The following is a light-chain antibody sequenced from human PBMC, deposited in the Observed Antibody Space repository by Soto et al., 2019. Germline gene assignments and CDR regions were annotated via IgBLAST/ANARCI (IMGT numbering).Light chain of an antibody. V-gene: IGLV4-69*01. CDR2: LFSDGTH. CDR1: SGHSSYA. CDR3: QTWGAGIVV. Sequence: QSVLTQPPSASASLGASVKLTCTLSSGHSSYAIAWHQQQPEKGPRYLMKLFSDGTHNQADGIPDRFSGSSSGTERYLTIASLQSEDEADYYCQTWGAGIVVFGGGTKLTVL. J-gene: IGLJ2*01.